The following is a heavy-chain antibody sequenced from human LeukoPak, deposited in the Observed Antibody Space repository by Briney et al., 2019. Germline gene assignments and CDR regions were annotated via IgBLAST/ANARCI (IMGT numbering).Heavy chain of an antibody. J-gene: IGHJ3*02. CDR3: ASGPDGDYVFDI. CDR2: MNPNSGNT. D-gene: IGHD4-17*01. Sequence: ASVKVSCKASGYTFTSYDINWVRQATGQGLEWMGWMNPNSGNTGYAQKFQGRVTITRNTSISTAYMELSSLRSEDTAVYYCASGPDGDYVFDIWGQGTRVTVSS. V-gene: IGHV1-8*01. CDR1: GYTFTSYD.